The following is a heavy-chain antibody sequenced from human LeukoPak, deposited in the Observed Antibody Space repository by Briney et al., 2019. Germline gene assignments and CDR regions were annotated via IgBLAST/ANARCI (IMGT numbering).Heavy chain of an antibody. D-gene: IGHD3-10*01. CDR2: IYPGDSDT. J-gene: IGHJ3*02. Sequence: GESLQISCKGSGYSFTSYWIGWVRQVPGKGLEWMGIIYPGDSDTRYSPSFQGQVTISADKSISTAYLQWSSLKASDTAMYYCARGGYGSGSYKHDAFDIWGQGTMVTVSS. CDR3: ARGGYGSGSYKHDAFDI. V-gene: IGHV5-51*01. CDR1: GYSFTSYW.